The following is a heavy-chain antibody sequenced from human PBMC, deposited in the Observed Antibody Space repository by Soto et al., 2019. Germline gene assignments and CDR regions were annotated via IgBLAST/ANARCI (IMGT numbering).Heavy chain of an antibody. CDR3: AKADRSGFYPF. D-gene: IGHD3-22*01. Sequence: EVQLVESGGGLVQPGGSLRLSCAASGLTLSSYDMHWVRQATGKGLEWVSAIGTAGDTYYPGSVKGRFTISREKANNSLYLQMNSLRAGNTPVYYCAKADRSGFYPFWGQGTQVTVSS. V-gene: IGHV3-13*01. CDR2: IGTAGDT. CDR1: GLTLSSYD. J-gene: IGHJ4*01.